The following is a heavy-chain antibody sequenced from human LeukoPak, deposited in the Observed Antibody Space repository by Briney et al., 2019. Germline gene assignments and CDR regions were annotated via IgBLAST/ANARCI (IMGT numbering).Heavy chain of an antibody. CDR2: ISYDGSNK. D-gene: IGHD6-19*01. CDR1: GFTFSSYG. J-gene: IGHJ6*02. CDR3: AKDAGYSSGWYFVHYGMDV. V-gene: IGHV3-30*18. Sequence: PGRSLRLSCAASGFTFSSYGMHWVRQAPGKGLEWVAVISYDGSNKYYADSVKGRFTISRDNSKNTLYLQMNSLRAEDTAVYYCAKDAGYSSGWYFVHYGMDVWGQGTTVTVSS.